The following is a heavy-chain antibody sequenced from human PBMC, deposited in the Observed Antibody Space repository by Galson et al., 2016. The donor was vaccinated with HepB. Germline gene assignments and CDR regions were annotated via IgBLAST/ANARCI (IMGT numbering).Heavy chain of an antibody. CDR3: ARDEGRSYFDY. Sequence: SVKVSCKASEYTFTNHYLNWVRQAPGQGLEWMGIINPSSGAATYAQNFQGRVTMTRDTSTSTVYMELSSLKSEDTAVYYCARDEGRSYFDYWGQGTLVTVSS. D-gene: IGHD1-1*01. CDR2: INPSSGAA. CDR1: EYTFTNHY. V-gene: IGHV1-46*01. J-gene: IGHJ4*02.